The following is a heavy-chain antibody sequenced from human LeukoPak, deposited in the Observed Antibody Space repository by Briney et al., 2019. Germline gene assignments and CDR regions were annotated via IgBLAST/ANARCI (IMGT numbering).Heavy chain of an antibody. D-gene: IGHD2-15*01. CDR2: IWYDGSNK. CDR3: AKDACSGGSCYLYY. Sequence: GGSLRLSCAASGFTFSSYGMHWVRQAPGKGLEWVAVIWYDGSNKYYADSVKGRFTISRDNSKNTLYLQMNSLRAEDTAVYYCAKDACSGGSCYLYYWGEGAILTVSS. V-gene: IGHV3-33*06. CDR1: GFTFSSYG. J-gene: IGHJ4*02.